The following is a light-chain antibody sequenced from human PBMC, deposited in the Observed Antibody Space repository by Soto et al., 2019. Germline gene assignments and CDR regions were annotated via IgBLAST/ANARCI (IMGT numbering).Light chain of an antibody. Sequence: EIVLTQSPATLSLSPGERATLFCRASQSVSSYFAWYQQKPGQAPNLLIYGASARATGIPARFSGSGSGTEFTLTISSLQSEDFAVYYCQQYNNWPPWTFGQGTKVDIK. CDR1: QSVSSY. CDR2: GAS. CDR3: QQYNNWPPWT. J-gene: IGKJ1*01. V-gene: IGKV3-15*01.